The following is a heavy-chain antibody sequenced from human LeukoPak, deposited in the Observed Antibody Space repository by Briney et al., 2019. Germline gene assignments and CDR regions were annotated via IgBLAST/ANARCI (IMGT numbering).Heavy chain of an antibody. CDR3: VKDLDFRADC. V-gene: IGHV3-74*01. Sequence: GGSLRLPCAASGFTFSSYAMSWVRQTPGRGLVWVARINTDGTIIDYADSVQGRFTISRDNAKNTLYLQMNSLRAEDTALYYCVKDLDFRADCWGQGTLVTVSS. D-gene: IGHD2/OR15-2a*01. CDR2: INTDGTII. J-gene: IGHJ4*02. CDR1: GFTFSSYA.